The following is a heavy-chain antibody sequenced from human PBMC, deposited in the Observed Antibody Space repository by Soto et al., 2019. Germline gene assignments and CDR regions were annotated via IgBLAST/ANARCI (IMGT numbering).Heavy chain of an antibody. D-gene: IGHD6-19*01. CDR3: ARVRGIAVAPSDY. J-gene: IGHJ4*02. CDR2: IIPILGIA. V-gene: IGHV1-69*02. CDR1: GGTFSSYT. Sequence: ASVKVSCKASGGTFSSYTISWVRQAPGQGLEWMGRIIPILGIANYAQKFQGRVTITADKSTSTAYMELSSLRSEDTAVYYCARVRGIAVAPSDYWGQGTLVTVSS.